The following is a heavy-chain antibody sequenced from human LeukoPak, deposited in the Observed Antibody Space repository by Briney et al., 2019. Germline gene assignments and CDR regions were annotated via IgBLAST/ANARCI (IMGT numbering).Heavy chain of an antibody. Sequence: GGSLRLSCAASGFTFDDYGMSWVRQAPGKGLEWVSGINWNGGSTGYADSVKGRFTISRDNAKNSLYLQMNSLRAEDTAVYFCARPYYYSSGSHPYWGQGSLVTVSS. CDR2: INWNGGST. J-gene: IGHJ4*02. CDR3: ARPYYYSSGSHPY. V-gene: IGHV3-20*04. CDR1: GFTFDDYG. D-gene: IGHD3-10*01.